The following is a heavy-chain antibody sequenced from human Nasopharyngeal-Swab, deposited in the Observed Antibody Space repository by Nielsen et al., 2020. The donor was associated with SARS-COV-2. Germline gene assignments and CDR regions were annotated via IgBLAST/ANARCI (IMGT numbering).Heavy chain of an antibody. CDR2: IWYDGSNK. D-gene: IGHD2-15*01. J-gene: IGHJ5*02. V-gene: IGHV3-33*01. CDR1: GFTFSSYG. CDR3: ARERVAWIVVVVAGREFDP. Sequence: GGSLRLSCAASGFTFSSYGMHWVRQAPGKGLEWVAAIWYDGSNKYYADSVKGRFTISRDNSKNTLYLQMNSLRAEDTAVYYCARERVAWIVVVVAGREFDPWGQGTLVTVSS.